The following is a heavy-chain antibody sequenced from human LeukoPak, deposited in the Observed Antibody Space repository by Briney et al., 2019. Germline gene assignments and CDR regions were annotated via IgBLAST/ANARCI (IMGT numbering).Heavy chain of an antibody. Sequence: PGGSLRLSCAASGFTFSSYWMHWVRQAPGKGLVWVSRISGDGSSTSYADSVKGRFTISRDNAKNTLYLQMNSLRAEDTAVYYCARLDHGVRAVYYYYMDVWGKGTTVTISS. CDR1: GFTFSSYW. D-gene: IGHD6-19*01. CDR3: ARLDHGVRAVYYYYMDV. V-gene: IGHV3-74*01. CDR2: ISGDGSST. J-gene: IGHJ6*03.